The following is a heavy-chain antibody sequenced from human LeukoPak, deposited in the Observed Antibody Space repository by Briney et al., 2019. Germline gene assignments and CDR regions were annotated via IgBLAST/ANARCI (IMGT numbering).Heavy chain of an antibody. Sequence: ASVKVSCKASGYTFTSYGISWVRQAPGQGLEWMGWISAYNGNTNYAQKLQGRATMTTDTSTSTAYMELRSLRSDDTAVYYCARDRRYSGYYLAIVYWGQGTLVTVSS. CDR2: ISAYNGNT. CDR1: GYTFTSYG. J-gene: IGHJ4*02. CDR3: ARDRRYSGYYLAIVY. D-gene: IGHD5-12*01. V-gene: IGHV1-18*01.